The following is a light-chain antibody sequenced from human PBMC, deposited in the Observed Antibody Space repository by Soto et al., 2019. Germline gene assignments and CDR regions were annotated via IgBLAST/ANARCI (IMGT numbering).Light chain of an antibody. CDR2: AAS. Sequence: DIQMTQSPSSLSAYVGDRLTITCRASQSITSHLNWYQQKPGKAPKLLIYAASSLQSGVPSRFSGSGSGTDVTLTISSLQPEDFGTYYCQQTYSTPWTFGQGTKVEVK. V-gene: IGKV1-39*01. CDR1: QSITSH. CDR3: QQTYSTPWT. J-gene: IGKJ1*01.